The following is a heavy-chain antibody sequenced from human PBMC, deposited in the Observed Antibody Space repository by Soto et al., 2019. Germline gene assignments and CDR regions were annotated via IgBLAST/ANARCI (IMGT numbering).Heavy chain of an antibody. CDR3: ARVEEWIVLNYYYYMDV. Sequence: QVQLVQSGAEVKKPGASVKVSCKASGYTFTSYGISWVRQAPGQGLEWMGWISAYNGNTNYAQKLQGRVTMTTDTSTSTAYMERRSLRSDDTAVYYCARVEEWIVLNYYYYMDVWGNGTTVTVSS. D-gene: IGHD3-3*01. J-gene: IGHJ6*03. CDR1: GYTFTSYG. V-gene: IGHV1-18*01. CDR2: ISAYNGNT.